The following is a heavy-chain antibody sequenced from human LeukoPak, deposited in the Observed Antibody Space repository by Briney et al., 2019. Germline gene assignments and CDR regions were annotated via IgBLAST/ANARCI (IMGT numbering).Heavy chain of an antibody. Sequence: PSETLSLTCTVSGASVSSSTYYWGWIRQPPGKGLEWIGTFYYSGSTYYNPSLKSRVTISVDRSKNQFSLKLTSVTAADTAVYHCARHMGTVVTGTGGDAFDTWCQGTMVTVSS. V-gene: IGHV4-39*01. CDR3: ARHMGTVVTGTGGDAFDT. CDR1: GASVSSSTYY. CDR2: FYYSGST. J-gene: IGHJ3*02. D-gene: IGHD2-8*02.